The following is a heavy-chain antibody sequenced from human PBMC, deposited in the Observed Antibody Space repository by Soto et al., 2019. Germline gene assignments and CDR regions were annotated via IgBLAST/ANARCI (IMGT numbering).Heavy chain of an antibody. J-gene: IGHJ4*02. D-gene: IGHD3-22*01. CDR2: IYHSGST. V-gene: IGHV4-38-2*01. CDR1: VYSIVRVYD. CDR3: EIDYPGSSGQFDY. Sequence: SETRSLACSLSVYSIVRVYDGCGRRQAQGKWLEWIGSIYHSGSTYYNPSLKSRVTISVDTSKNQFSLKLSSVTAEEKAVYYCEIDYPGSSGQFDYRGQGTMVTVSS.